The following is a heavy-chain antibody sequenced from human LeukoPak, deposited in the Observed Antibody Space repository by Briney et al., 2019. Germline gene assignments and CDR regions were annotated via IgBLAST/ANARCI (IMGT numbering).Heavy chain of an antibody. Sequence: TGGSLRLSCAASGFTFSSYGMHWVRQAPGKGLEWVAVISNDGSNKYYADSVKGRFTISRDNSKNTLYLQMNSLRPEDTAVYYCARGDEYCSSTSCYAGPSYGLDVWGQGTTVTVSS. V-gene: IGHV3-30*03. CDR2: ISNDGSNK. CDR3: ARGDEYCSSTSCYAGPSYGLDV. D-gene: IGHD2-2*01. J-gene: IGHJ6*02. CDR1: GFTFSSYG.